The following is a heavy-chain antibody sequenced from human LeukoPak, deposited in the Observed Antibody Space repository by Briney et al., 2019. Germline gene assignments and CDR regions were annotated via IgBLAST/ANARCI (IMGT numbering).Heavy chain of an antibody. J-gene: IGHJ4*02. CDR2: ISHDGRTK. V-gene: IGHV3-30*18. D-gene: IGHD4-11*01. CDR1: GFSFSTFA. Sequence: GGSLRLSCAASGFSFSTFAMNWVRQPLGKGLEWVAVISHDGRTKYYADSMKGRITISRDNSKNTLYLQVTSLRPEDTAVYYCAKSYSNFFDYWGQGTLVTVSS. CDR3: AKSYSNFFDY.